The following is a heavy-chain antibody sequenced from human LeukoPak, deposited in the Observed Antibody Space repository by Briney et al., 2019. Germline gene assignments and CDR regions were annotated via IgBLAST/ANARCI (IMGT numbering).Heavy chain of an antibody. CDR1: GYTFTGYY. CDR2: INPNSGGT. J-gene: IGHJ4*02. CDR3: AREYYDYVWGSYRRNRHFDY. D-gene: IGHD3-16*02. V-gene: IGHV1-2*02. Sequence: GASVKVSCKASGYTFTGYYMHWVRQAPGQGLEWMRWINPNSGGTNYAQKFQGRVTMTRDTSISTAYMELSRLRSDDTAVYYCAREYYDYVWGSYRRNRHFDYWGQGTLVTVSS.